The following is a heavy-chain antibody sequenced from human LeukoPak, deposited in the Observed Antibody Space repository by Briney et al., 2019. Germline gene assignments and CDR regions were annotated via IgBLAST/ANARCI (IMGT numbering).Heavy chain of an antibody. D-gene: IGHD1-26*01. CDR3: ARDSGSFWDYYYGMDV. J-gene: IGHJ6*02. CDR1: GGSISRYY. Sequence: PSETLSRTCTVSGGSISRYYWSWIRKPPGQGLEWIGYIYYSGSTNYNPSLKSRVTISVDTSKNQCSLKLSSVTAAETGVYYCARDSGSFWDYYYGMDVWGQGTTVTVSS. V-gene: IGHV4-59*01. CDR2: IYYSGST.